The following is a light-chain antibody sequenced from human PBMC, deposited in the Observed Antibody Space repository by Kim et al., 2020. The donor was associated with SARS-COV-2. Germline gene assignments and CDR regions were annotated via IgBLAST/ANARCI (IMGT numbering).Light chain of an antibody. Sequence: AWGQEGRSTGQGGGVGSYYASWYQQKPGEAPVLVMYGKNNRPAGIADRFSGASSGNTAAWTITGGQAEEEADYYWNSRDSSGNHVVFGGGTQLTVL. CDR1: GVGSYY. V-gene: IGLV3-19*01. J-gene: IGLJ2*01. CDR2: GKN. CDR3: NSRDSSGNHVV.